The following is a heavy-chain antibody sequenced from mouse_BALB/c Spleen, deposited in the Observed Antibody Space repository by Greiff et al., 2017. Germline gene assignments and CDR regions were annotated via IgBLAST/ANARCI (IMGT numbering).Heavy chain of an antibody. Sequence: EVQVVESGAELVRSGASVKLSCTASGFNIKDYYMPWVKQRPEQGLEWIGWIDPENGDTEYAPKFQGKATMTADTSSNTAYLQLSSLTSEDTAVYYCNAESRRWGVGYWGQGTTLTVSS. CDR3: NAESRRWGVGY. CDR1: GFNIKDYY. V-gene: IGHV14-4*02. CDR2: IDPENGDT. D-gene: IGHD1-1*01. J-gene: IGHJ2*01.